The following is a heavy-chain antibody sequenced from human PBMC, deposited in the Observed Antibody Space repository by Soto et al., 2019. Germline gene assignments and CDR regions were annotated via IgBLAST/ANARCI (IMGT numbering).Heavy chain of an antibody. J-gene: IGHJ5*02. CDR3: VRRHVSATGIDWFDP. Sequence: VASVKVSCKASGYTFTSYGIHWVRQAPGQRLEWMGWINAANGDTKYSPKFQGRVTITRDTSASTAYMELSSLRSEDTAVYYCVRRHVSATGIDWFDPRDKGTLGTVSS. V-gene: IGHV1-3*01. D-gene: IGHD6-13*01. CDR2: INAANGDT. CDR1: GYTFTSYG.